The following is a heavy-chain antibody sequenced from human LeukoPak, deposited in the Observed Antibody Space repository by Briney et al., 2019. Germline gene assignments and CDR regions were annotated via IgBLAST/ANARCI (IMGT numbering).Heavy chain of an antibody. CDR3: ARRDTSGRFGRFDP. V-gene: IGHV4-4*07. CDR2: IYTSGST. CDR1: DGSMKSYH. D-gene: IGHD6-19*01. J-gene: IGHJ5*02. Sequence: SETLSLTCSVSDGSMKSYHWSWIRQPAGKGLEWIGRIYTSGSTYYNPSLKSRVTISVDTSKNQFSLQLRSVTAAETAVYYCARRDTSGRFGRFDPWGQGTLVTVSS.